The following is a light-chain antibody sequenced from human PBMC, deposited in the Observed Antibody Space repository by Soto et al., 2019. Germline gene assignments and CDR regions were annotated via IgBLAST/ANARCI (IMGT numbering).Light chain of an antibody. CDR2: EVS. J-gene: IGKJ2*01. V-gene: IGKV2D-29*02. CDR1: QSLLHSDGRTY. CDR3: LQTVKIPHT. Sequence: DIVMTQTPLSLSVTPGQPASISCKSSQSLLHSDGRTYVFWYLQKPGQSPKLLIYEVSNRFSGVXDXSSGSGSVTALSLSISRVEAEDVGVYSCLQTVKIPHTFGQQTKLDIK.